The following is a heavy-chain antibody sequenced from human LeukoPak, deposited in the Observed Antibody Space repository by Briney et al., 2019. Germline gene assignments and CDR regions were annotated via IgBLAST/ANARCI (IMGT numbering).Heavy chain of an antibody. CDR1: GFTFTSSA. V-gene: IGHV1-58*01. D-gene: IGHD4-11*01. CDR2: IVVGSGNT. CDR3: AADSSDYRIYYYYYYGMDV. Sequence: GTSVKVSCKASGFTFTSSAVQWVRQARGQRLEWIGWIVVGSGNTNYAQKFQERVTITRDMSTSTAYMELSSLRSEDTAVYYCAADSSDYRIYYYYYYGMDVWGKGTTVTVSS. J-gene: IGHJ6*04.